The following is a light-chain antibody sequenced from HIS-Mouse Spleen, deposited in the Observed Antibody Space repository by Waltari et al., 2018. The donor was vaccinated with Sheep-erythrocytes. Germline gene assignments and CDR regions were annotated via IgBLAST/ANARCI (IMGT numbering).Light chain of an antibody. J-gene: IGLJ1*01. CDR2: DVS. CDR1: SSDVGGYNY. Sequence: QSALTQPRSVSGSPGQSVTISCTGTSSDVGGYNYVSWYQQHPGKAPKLMIYDVSKRPSGVPDRFSSSKSGNTASLTISGLQAEDEADYYCCSYAGSYNHVFATGTKVTVL. CDR3: CSYAGSYNHV. V-gene: IGLV2-11*01.